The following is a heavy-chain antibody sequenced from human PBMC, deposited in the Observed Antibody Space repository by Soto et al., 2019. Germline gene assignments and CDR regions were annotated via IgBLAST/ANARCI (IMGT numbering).Heavy chain of an antibody. J-gene: IGHJ4*02. Sequence: QVQLQQWGAGLLKPSETLSLTCAVYGGSFSGYYWSWIRQPPGKGLEWIGEINHSGSTNYNPSLKSLAAISVDTSTSQFSLKLSSVTAAETAVYYCARGLGRGYYSRGSYYFDYWGQGTLVTVSS. D-gene: IGHD5-12*01. CDR2: INHSGST. CDR1: GGSFSGYY. CDR3: ARGLGRGYYSRGSYYFDY. V-gene: IGHV4-34*01.